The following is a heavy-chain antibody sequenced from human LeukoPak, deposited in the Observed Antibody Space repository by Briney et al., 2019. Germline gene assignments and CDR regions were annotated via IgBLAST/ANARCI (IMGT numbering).Heavy chain of an antibody. Sequence: GESLKISCAASGFTFSSYAMSWVRQAPGKGLEWVSAISGSGGSTYYADSVKGRFTISRDNSKNTLYLQMNSLRAEDTAVYYCAKSSGYYYDSSGYVPFDYWGQGTLVTVSS. CDR1: GFTFSSYA. CDR3: AKSSGYYYDSSGYVPFDY. J-gene: IGHJ4*02. D-gene: IGHD3-22*01. CDR2: ISGSGGST. V-gene: IGHV3-23*01.